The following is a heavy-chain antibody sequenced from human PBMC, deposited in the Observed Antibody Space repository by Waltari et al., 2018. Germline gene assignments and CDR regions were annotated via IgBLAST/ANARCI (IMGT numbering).Heavy chain of an antibody. Sequence: QLQLQESGPGLVKPSETLSLTCTVSGASISSSSYYWGWIRQTPGKGLGWIGRISYSGSTYYNPSLKSRVTISVDTSKNQFSLKLSSVTAADTAVYYCASTKRYYYDSSGYSVFDYWGQGTLVTVSS. D-gene: IGHD3-22*01. V-gene: IGHV4-39*01. CDR2: ISYSGST. J-gene: IGHJ4*02. CDR3: ASTKRYYYDSSGYSVFDY. CDR1: GASISSSSYY.